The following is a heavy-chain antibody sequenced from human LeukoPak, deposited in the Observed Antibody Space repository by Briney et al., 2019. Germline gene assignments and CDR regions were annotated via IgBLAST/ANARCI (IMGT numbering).Heavy chain of an antibody. D-gene: IGHD3-16*01. V-gene: IGHV4-59*01. Sequence: SETLSLTCTVSGGSIRSYYWSWIRQPPGKGLEWIGYIYYSGSTNYNPSLKSRVTISVDTSKNQFSLKLSSVTAADTAVYYCARDLGGYFDYWGQGTLVTVSS. CDR3: ARDLGGYFDY. J-gene: IGHJ4*02. CDR2: IYYSGST. CDR1: GGSIRSYY.